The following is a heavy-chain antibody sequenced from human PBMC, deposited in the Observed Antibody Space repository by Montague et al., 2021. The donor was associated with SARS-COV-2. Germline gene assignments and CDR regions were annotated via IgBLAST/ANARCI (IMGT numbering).Heavy chain of an antibody. D-gene: IGHD3-10*01. CDR2: ISYSGRT. CDR1: GGSVSSSPYY. Sequence: SETLSLTCTVSGGSVSSSPYYWGWIRQPPGRGLELVGSISYSGRTYFXPSLKSRLTISVDSSENQFSLRLSSVTAADTAVYYCASSYYYGSGTYVYNYYMDVWGKGTTVTVSS. V-gene: IGHV4-39*01. CDR3: ASSYYYGSGTYVYNYYMDV. J-gene: IGHJ6*03.